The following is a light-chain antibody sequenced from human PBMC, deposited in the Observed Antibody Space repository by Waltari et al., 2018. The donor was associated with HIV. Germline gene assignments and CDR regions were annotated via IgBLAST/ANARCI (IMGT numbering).Light chain of an antibody. Sequence: QSVLTQTPSLSGTPGQRVTISCSGGYSNIGSNTVNWYQQFPGTAPRLLIYSNKQGPSGVPDRFSGSKSGSSASLVISELQSQDEADYHCAAWDDSLHGELFGGGTKLTVL. J-gene: IGLJ2*01. V-gene: IGLV1-44*01. CDR2: SNK. CDR3: AAWDDSLHGEL. CDR1: YSNIGSNT.